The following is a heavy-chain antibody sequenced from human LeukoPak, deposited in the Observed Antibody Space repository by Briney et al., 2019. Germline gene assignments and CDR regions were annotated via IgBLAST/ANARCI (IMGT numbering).Heavy chain of an antibody. J-gene: IGHJ4*02. V-gene: IGHV1-2*02. Sequence: ASVKVSCKASGYTFTGYYMHWVRQAPGQGLEWMGWINPNGGGTNYGQKFQGRVTLTRDTSISTAYMEVSRLESDDTAVYYCARENNSGWYRKAAFDYWGQGTLVTVAS. CDR2: INPNGGGT. D-gene: IGHD6-19*01. CDR1: GYTFTGYY. CDR3: ARENNSGWYRKAAFDY.